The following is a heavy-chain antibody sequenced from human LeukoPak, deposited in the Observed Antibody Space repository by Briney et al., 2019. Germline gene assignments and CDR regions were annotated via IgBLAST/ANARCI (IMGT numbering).Heavy chain of an antibody. CDR3: ATTISVRQTRYFFDY. V-gene: IGHV3-21*01. CDR1: GFTLSSYY. D-gene: IGHD1-14*01. CDR2: ISSSSSNI. J-gene: IGHJ4*02. Sequence: GGSLRLSCAASGFTLSSYYMNWVRQAPGKGLEWVSSISSSSSNIYSADSVKGRFTISRDNAKNSLYLQMNNLRAEDTAVYYCATTISVRQTRYFFDYWGQGTLVTVSS.